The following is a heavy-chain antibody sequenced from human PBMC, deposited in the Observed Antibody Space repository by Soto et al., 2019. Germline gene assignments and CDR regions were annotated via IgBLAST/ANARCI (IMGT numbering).Heavy chain of an antibody. D-gene: IGHD6-19*01. J-gene: IGHJ4*01. Sequence: SGPTLVNPTETLTLTCTFSGFSLSTTGMCVNWIRQPPGKALEWLALIDWNDDRYYSTSLKTRLTISKDASRNQVVLTMTNLDHMDTATYYCARLIAVPGMGHDYWGHGTLVTVSS. V-gene: IGHV2-70*01. CDR1: GFSLSTTGMC. CDR2: IDWNDDR. CDR3: ARLIAVPGMGHDY.